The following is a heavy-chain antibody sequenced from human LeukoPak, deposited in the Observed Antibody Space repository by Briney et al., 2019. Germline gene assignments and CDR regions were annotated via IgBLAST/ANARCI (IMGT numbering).Heavy chain of an antibody. J-gene: IGHJ4*02. Sequence: ASVKVSCKTSGYTFTGYYMHWVRQAPGQGLEWMGWINPNSGGTNYAQKFQGRVTMTRDTPITTAYMELSRLRSDDTAVYYCARELNRPTEEGYWGQGTLVTVSS. CDR1: GYTFTGYY. D-gene: IGHD1-14*01. V-gene: IGHV1-2*02. CDR2: INPNSGGT. CDR3: ARELNRPTEEGY.